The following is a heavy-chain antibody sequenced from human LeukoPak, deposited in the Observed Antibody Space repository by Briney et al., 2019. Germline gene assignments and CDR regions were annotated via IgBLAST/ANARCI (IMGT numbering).Heavy chain of an antibody. J-gene: IGHJ4*02. D-gene: IGHD3-10*01. CDR2: ISGSGGRK. CDR1: GFTFSSYA. Sequence: PGGSLRLSCAASGFTFSSYAMSWVRQAPGKGVEGVSAISGSGGRKYYADSVKGGFTISTDNSNTTLYLQMNSLRAEDTAVYYCAKDPLLWFGEGGTFDYWGQGTLVTVSS. V-gene: IGHV3-23*01. CDR3: AKDPLLWFGEGGTFDY.